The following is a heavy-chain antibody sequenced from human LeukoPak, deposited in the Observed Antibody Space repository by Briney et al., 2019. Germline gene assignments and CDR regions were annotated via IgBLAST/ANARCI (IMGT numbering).Heavy chain of an antibody. Sequence: SETLSLTRTVSGGSISTYYWSWVRQPPGNGLEGIGYISYSGSTNYSPTLKSRVTISIDTSKNQFALKLRSVTAADTAVYYCARSIIGTRSKFDYWGQGTLVTVSS. D-gene: IGHD1/OR15-1a*01. CDR3: ARSIIGTRSKFDY. V-gene: IGHV4-59*08. CDR2: ISYSGST. CDR1: GGSISTYY. J-gene: IGHJ4*02.